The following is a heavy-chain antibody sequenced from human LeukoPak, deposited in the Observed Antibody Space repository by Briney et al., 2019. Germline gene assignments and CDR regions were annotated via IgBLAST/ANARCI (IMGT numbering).Heavy chain of an antibody. V-gene: IGHV1-69-2*01. CDR1: GYTFTDYY. CDR2: VDPEDGET. Sequence: RASVKVSCKVSGYTFTDYYMHWVPQAPGKGLEWVGLVDPEDGETIYAEKFQGRVTITADTSTDTAYMELSSLRSEDTAVYYCATDQNYGSALFDYWGQGTLVTVSS. J-gene: IGHJ4*02. CDR3: ATDQNYGSALFDY. D-gene: IGHD3-10*01.